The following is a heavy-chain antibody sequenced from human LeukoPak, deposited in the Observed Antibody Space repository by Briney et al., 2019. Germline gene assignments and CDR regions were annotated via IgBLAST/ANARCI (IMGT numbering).Heavy chain of an antibody. J-gene: IGHJ4*02. V-gene: IGHV3-21*01. Sequence: GGSLRLSCAASGFTLSGYSMNWVRLAPGKGLEWGSSISSSSRHIYYADSVKGRFTISRDNAKNSLYLQMNSLRAEDTAVYYCAPHPGSQGYFDYWGQGTLVTVSS. CDR1: GFTLSGYS. CDR2: ISSSSRHI. CDR3: APHPGSQGYFDY. D-gene: IGHD6-13*01.